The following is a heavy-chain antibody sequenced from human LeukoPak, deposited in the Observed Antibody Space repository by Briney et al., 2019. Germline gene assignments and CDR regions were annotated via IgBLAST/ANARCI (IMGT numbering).Heavy chain of an antibody. Sequence: GASVKVSCKASRGTFSSYAISWVRQAPGQGLEWMGGIIPIFGTANYAQKFQGRVTITADKSTSTAYMELSSLRSEDTAVYYCARGAVGRYCSGGSCYMDRDYWGQGTLVTVSS. CDR2: IIPIFGTA. D-gene: IGHD2-15*01. J-gene: IGHJ4*02. CDR1: RGTFSSYA. CDR3: ARGAVGRYCSGGSCYMDRDY. V-gene: IGHV1-69*06.